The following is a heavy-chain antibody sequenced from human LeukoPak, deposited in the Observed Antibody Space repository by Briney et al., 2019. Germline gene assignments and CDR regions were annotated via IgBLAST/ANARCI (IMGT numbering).Heavy chain of an antibody. Sequence: SETLSLTRTVSVGSISSYYWSWIRQPPGKGLEWIGYIYYSGSTNYIPSLKSRVTISVDTSKNQFSLKLCSVTAADTAVYYCARGLGSMTTVTTLDYWGQGTLVTVSS. CDR3: ARGLGSMTTVTTLDY. CDR1: VGSISSYY. J-gene: IGHJ4*02. CDR2: IYYSGST. D-gene: IGHD4-17*01. V-gene: IGHV4-59*01.